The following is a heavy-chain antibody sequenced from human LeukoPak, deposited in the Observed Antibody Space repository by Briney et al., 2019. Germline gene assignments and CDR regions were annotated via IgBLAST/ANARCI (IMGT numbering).Heavy chain of an antibody. Sequence: GGSLRLSCAASGFTFSSYAMSWVRQAPGKGLEWVSAISGSGGSTYYADSVKGRFTISRDNSKNTLYLQMNSLRAEDTAVYFCARVVIVTPTDYFDYWGQGTLVTVSS. J-gene: IGHJ4*02. V-gene: IGHV3-23*01. CDR3: ARVVIVTPTDYFDY. CDR1: GFTFSSYA. CDR2: ISGSGGST. D-gene: IGHD2/OR15-2a*01.